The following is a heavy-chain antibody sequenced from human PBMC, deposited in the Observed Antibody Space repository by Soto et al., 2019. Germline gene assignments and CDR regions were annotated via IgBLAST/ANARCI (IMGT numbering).Heavy chain of an antibody. V-gene: IGHV4-31*03. J-gene: IGHJ5*02. CDR3: ARAGVTGIVIRKHWFDP. Sequence: SETLSLTCTVSGDSIGGVGYWSWIRQFPGRGLEWIGCISSSGSTYYNPALNNRISLSLDTSQNQFSLKRLSVTAADTAINYCARAGVTGIVIRKHWFDPWGQGTLVTVSS. CDR2: ISSSGST. D-gene: IGHD2-21*02. CDR1: GDSIGGVGY.